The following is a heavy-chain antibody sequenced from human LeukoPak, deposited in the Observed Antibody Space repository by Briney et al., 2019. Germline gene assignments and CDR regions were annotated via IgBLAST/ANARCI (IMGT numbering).Heavy chain of an antibody. CDR2: ISTDGSST. CDR3: AREYSSSSGRASDY. J-gene: IGHJ4*02. D-gene: IGHD6-6*01. V-gene: IGHV3-74*01. Sequence: PGGSLRLSCAASGFTFSSYWMHWVRQAPGKGLVWVSRISTDGSSTTHADSVKGRFTVSRDNAQNTLYLQMHSLRVEDTAVYYCAREYSSSSGRASDYWGQGTLVTVSS. CDR1: GFTFSSYW.